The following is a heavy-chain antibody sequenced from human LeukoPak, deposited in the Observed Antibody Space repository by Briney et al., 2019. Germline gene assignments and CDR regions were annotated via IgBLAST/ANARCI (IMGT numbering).Heavy chain of an antibody. V-gene: IGHV1-69*01. D-gene: IGHD1-26*01. CDR2: IIPIFGTA. J-gene: IGHJ3*02. CDR1: GGTFSSYA. Sequence: SVKVSCKASGGTFSSYAISWVRQAPGQGLEWMGGIIPIFGTANYAQKFQGRVTITADESTSTAYMELSSLRSEDTAVYYCARGSRIVGVRDGSAFDIWGQGTMVIVSS. CDR3: ARGSRIVGVRDGSAFDI.